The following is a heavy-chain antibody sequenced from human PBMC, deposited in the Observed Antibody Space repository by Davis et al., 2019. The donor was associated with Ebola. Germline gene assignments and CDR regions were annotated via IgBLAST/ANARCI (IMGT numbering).Heavy chain of an antibody. CDR2: ISGSGGST. V-gene: IGHV3-23*01. CDR1: GFTFTNAW. Sequence: PGGSLRLSCAAPGFTFTNAWVSWVRQAPGKGLEWVSSISGSGGSTYYADSVKGRFTISRDNSKNTLYLQMDSLRAEDTAVYYCAKMSYFAFDIWGQGTMVTVSS. CDR3: AKMSYFAFDI. D-gene: IGHD2/OR15-2a*01. J-gene: IGHJ3*02.